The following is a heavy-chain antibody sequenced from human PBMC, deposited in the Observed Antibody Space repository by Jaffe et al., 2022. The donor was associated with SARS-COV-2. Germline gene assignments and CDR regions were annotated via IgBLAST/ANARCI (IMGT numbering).Heavy chain of an antibody. CDR1: GFSFSSYS. Sequence: EVQLVESGGGLIQPGGSLRLSCAASGFSFSSYSMSWVRQAPGKGLEWVSFINSRSDIIYYADSVKGRFTISRDNAKNSLFLQLNSLRDEDTAVYYCATIGGGDGNNFYAYFYYGMDVWGQGTTVTVSS. CDR2: INSRSDII. J-gene: IGHJ6*02. V-gene: IGHV3-48*02. CDR3: ATIGGGDGNNFYAYFYYGMDV. D-gene: IGHD3-16*01.